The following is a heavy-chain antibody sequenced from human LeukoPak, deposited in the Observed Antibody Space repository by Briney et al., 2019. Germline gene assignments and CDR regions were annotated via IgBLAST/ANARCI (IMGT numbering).Heavy chain of an antibody. V-gene: IGHV5-51*01. CDR1: GNSFTIYW. CDR2: ISPSDSDT. J-gene: IGHJ4*02. Sequence: GESLKISCKGSGNSFTIYWIGWVRQVPGKGLELMGIISPSDSDTRYSPSFQGQVTISVDKSIYTAYLQWSSLKASDTAMYYCARRRSGSYIDYWGQGTLVTVSS. CDR3: ARRRSGSYIDY. D-gene: IGHD1-26*01.